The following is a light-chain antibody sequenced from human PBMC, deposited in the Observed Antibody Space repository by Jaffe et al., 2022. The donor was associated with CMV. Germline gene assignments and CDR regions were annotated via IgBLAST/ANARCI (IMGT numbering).Light chain of an antibody. Sequence: IQMTQSPSSLSTSVGGRVTIICRASQGIRNDLDWYQQRPGTAPKLLVYAASSLPNGVPSRFSGFGSGTDFTLTITSLQPDDFATYYCVQRYAFPWTFGQGTKV. CDR3: VQRYAFPWT. CDR1: QGIRND. J-gene: IGKJ1*01. CDR2: AAS. V-gene: IGKV1-6*02.